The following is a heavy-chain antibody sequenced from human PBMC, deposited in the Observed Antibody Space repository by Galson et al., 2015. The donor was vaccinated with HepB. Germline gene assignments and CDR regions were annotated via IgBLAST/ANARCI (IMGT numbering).Heavy chain of an antibody. Sequence: SLRLSCAASGFTFSSYGMHWVRQAPGKGLEWVAVISYDGSNKYYADSVKGRFTISRDNSKNTRYLQMNSLRAEDTAVYYCVGLMFDYWGQGTLVTVSS. J-gene: IGHJ4*02. CDR1: GFTFSSYG. V-gene: IGHV3-30*03. CDR2: ISYDGSNK. D-gene: IGHD2-8*01. CDR3: VGLMFDY.